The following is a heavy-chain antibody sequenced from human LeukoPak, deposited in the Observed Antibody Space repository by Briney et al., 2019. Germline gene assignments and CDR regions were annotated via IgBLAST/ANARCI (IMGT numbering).Heavy chain of an antibody. CDR2: ISNNGGST. CDR1: GFTFSSYA. D-gene: IGHD5-12*01. J-gene: IGHJ5*02. CDR3: AKGYSKEYGA. V-gene: IGHV3-23*01. Sequence: PGRSLRLSCAASGFTFSSYAMGWVRQAPGKGLEWVSAISNNGGSTSFAASVKGRITISRDNSRNTLYLQMDSLRAEDTAVYYCAKGYSKEYGAWGEGTLVS.